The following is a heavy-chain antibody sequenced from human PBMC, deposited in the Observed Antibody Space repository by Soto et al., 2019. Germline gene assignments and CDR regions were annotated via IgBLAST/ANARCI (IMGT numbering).Heavy chain of an antibody. CDR3: ARASGYSSSDSFDY. J-gene: IGHJ4*02. V-gene: IGHV6-1*01. CDR1: GDSISSNSAA. CDR2: TYYRTKWYN. Sequence: SQTLSLTCFISGDSISSNSAAWNWIRQSPSRDLEWLGRTYYRTKWYNDYTVSVKSRITINPDTSKNQFFLQLNSVTSVDTAVYYFARASGYSSSDSFDYWGQGTLVTVSS. D-gene: IGHD6-13*01.